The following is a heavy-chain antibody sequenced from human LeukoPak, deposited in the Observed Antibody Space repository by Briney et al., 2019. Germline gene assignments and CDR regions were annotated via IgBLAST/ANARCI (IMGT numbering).Heavy chain of an antibody. V-gene: IGHV1-2*02. CDR1: GYTFTGYF. CDR3: ARVDAASLAVHY. D-gene: IGHD6-13*01. Sequence: GASVTVSCKTSGYTFTGYFLNWVRPAPGQGLEWMGRINPNSGGTNCGQKFQDRVTLTRDTSIATAYMELSSLTSDDTAVYYCARVDAASLAVHYWGQGTLVTVSS. CDR2: INPNSGGT. J-gene: IGHJ4*02.